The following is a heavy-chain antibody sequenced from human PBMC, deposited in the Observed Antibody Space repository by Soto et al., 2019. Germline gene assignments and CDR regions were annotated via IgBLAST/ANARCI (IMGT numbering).Heavy chain of an antibody. V-gene: IGHV3-33*01. Sequence: PGGSLRLSCAASGFTFSSYGMHWVRQAPGKGLEWVAVIWYDGSNKYYADSVKGRFTISRDNSKNTLYLQMNSLRAEDTAVYYCARDDGLLWFGELFCRYWGQGTLVTVSS. D-gene: IGHD3-10*01. J-gene: IGHJ4*02. CDR3: ARDDGLLWFGELFCRY. CDR2: IWYDGSNK. CDR1: GFTFSSYG.